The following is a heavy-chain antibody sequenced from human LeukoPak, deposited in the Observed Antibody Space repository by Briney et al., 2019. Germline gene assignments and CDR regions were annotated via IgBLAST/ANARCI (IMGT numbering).Heavy chain of an antibody. J-gene: IGHJ4*02. V-gene: IGHV4-30-2*01. CDR3: ASGQEVCGGDCYSAFDH. D-gene: IGHD2-21*02. CDR1: GGSISSGGYS. Sequence: SQTLSLTCAVSGGSISSGGYSWSWIRQPPGKGLEWIGYIYHSGSTYYIPSLKSRDTISVDRSKNQFSLKLSSVTAADTAVYYCASGQEVCGGDCYSAFDHWGQGTLVTVSS. CDR2: IYHSGST.